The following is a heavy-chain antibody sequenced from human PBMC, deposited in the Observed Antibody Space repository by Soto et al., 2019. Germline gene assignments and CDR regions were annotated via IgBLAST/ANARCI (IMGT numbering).Heavy chain of an antibody. V-gene: IGHV3-30-3*01. Sequence: QVQLVDSGGGVVQPGRSLRLSCAASGFNFRDYAMHWVRQAPGKGLEWVALISYDGTNEYYADSVKGRFTISRDNSKHTLYLQMNSLRAEDTAVYYCARENLINSYLDYWAQGTPVTVSS. J-gene: IGHJ4*02. D-gene: IGHD3-10*01. CDR1: GFNFRDYA. CDR2: ISYDGTNE. CDR3: ARENLINSYLDY.